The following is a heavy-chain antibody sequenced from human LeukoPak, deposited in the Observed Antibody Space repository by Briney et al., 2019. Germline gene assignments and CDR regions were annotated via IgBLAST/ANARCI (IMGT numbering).Heavy chain of an antibody. CDR3: ARDNYDSSGYYHHDY. D-gene: IGHD3-22*01. CDR2: INPRGGST. Sequence: ASVKVSCKASGYTFTSYYMHWVRQAPGQGLEWMGIINPRGGSTSYAQKFQGRVTMTRDMSTSTVYMELSSLRSEDTAVYYCARDNYDSSGYYHHDYWGQGTLVTVFS. V-gene: IGHV1-46*01. CDR1: GYTFTSYY. J-gene: IGHJ4*02.